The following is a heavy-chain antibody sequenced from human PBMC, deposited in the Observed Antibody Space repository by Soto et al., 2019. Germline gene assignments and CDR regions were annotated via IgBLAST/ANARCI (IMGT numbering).Heavy chain of an antibody. Sequence: QVQLVQSGAEVKKPGASVKVSCKASGYTFTSYGISWVRQAPGQGLEWMGRISAYNGNTNSAQKLQGRVTLTTDTSTSTAYMELRSLRSDDTAVYYCVVAAQPYYFDYWGQGTLVTVSS. D-gene: IGHD2-15*01. J-gene: IGHJ4*02. CDR1: GYTFTSYG. V-gene: IGHV1-18*01. CDR2: ISAYNGNT. CDR3: VVAAQPYYFDY.